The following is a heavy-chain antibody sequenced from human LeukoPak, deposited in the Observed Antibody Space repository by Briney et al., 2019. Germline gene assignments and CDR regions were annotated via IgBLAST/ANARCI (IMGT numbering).Heavy chain of an antibody. Sequence: SETLSLTCTVSGGSISSSSYYWGWIRQPPGKGLEWIGSIYYSGSTYYNPSLKSRVTISVDTSKNQFSLKLSSVTAEDTAVYYCARLQLGIFGAFDYWGQGTLVTASS. CDR2: IYYSGST. V-gene: IGHV4-39*07. CDR1: GGSISSSSYY. J-gene: IGHJ4*02. D-gene: IGHD7-27*01. CDR3: ARLQLGIFGAFDY.